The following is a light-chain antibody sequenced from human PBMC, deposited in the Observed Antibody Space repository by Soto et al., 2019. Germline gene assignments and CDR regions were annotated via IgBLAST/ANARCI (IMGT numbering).Light chain of an antibody. CDR1: QTISSW. CDR3: QHNNSYSEA. V-gene: IGKV1-5*03. Sequence: DIQMTQSPSTLSGSVGDRVTITCRASQTISSWLAWYQQKPGKAPKLLIYKASTLKSGVPSRFSGSGSGTEFTLTISSLQPDAFASYYCQHNNSYSEAFGHGTKVEI. CDR2: KAS. J-gene: IGKJ1*01.